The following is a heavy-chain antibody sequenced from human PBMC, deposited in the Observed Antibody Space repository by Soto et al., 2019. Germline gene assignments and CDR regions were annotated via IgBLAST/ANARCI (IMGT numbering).Heavy chain of an antibody. V-gene: IGHV3-21*01. CDR1: GFTFSSYS. CDR3: ARESDSSGWFDP. D-gene: IGHD3-22*01. Sequence: WGSLRLSCAASGFTFSSYSMNWVRQAPGKGLEWVSSISSSSSYIYYAGSVKGRFTISRDNAKKSLYLQMNSLRAEDTAVYYCARESDSSGWFDPWGQGTLVAVSS. CDR2: ISSSSSYI. J-gene: IGHJ5*02.